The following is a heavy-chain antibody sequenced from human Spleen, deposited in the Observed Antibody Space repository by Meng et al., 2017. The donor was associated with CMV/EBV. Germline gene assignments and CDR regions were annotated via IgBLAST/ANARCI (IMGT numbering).Heavy chain of an antibody. V-gene: IGHV4-61*01. CDR3: ARDGSYDFWSDPLLGGMDV. CDR2: ISYTGKT. D-gene: IGHD3-3*01. J-gene: IGHJ6*02. Sequence: SETLSLTCTVSGGSVSSGSYYWTWIRQSPGKGLEWIGYISYTGKTNYNPSIKSRVTISVQTSKNQFSLNLISVTAADTAVYYCARDGSYDFWSDPLLGGMDVWGQGTTVTVSS. CDR1: GGSVSSGSYY.